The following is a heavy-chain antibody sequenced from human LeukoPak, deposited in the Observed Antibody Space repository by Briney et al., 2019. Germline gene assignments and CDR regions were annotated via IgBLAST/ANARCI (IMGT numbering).Heavy chain of an antibody. D-gene: IGHD2-15*01. CDR3: VRGGPSTWS. J-gene: IGHJ5*02. CDR2: INDDGSDT. Sequence: GGSLRLSCAASGFTFKLYWMHWVRQVLGKRPAWVSRINDDGSDTIYADSVRGRFTISRDDAKNTVYLQMNNLRAEDTAVYYCVRGGPSTWSWGQGTLVTVSS. CDR1: GFTFKLYW. V-gene: IGHV3-74*01.